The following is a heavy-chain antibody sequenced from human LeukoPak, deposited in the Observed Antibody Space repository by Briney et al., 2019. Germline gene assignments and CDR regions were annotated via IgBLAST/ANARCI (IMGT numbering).Heavy chain of an antibody. CDR2: ISAYNGNT. CDR3: GRRADYYDSSGYHYYFDY. CDR1: GYTFTSYG. V-gene: IGHV1-18*01. Sequence: ASVKVSCKASGYTFTSYGISWVRQAPGQGLEWMGWISAYNGNTNYAQKLQGRVTMTTDTSTSTAYMELRSLRSDDTAVYYCGRRADYYDSSGYHYYFDYWGQGTLVTVSS. D-gene: IGHD3-22*01. J-gene: IGHJ4*02.